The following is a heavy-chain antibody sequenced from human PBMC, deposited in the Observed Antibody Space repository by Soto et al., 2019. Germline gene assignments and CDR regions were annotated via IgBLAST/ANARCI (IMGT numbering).Heavy chain of an antibody. Sequence: QVQLRESGPGLVKPSETLSLTCTVSGGSISGYYWSWIRQPPGKGLEWVGYSYYSESTNYNPSLRXXVXIXXATSKNQFSLKLSSVTAADTAVYYCARLRALAIDYWGQGTLVTVSS. V-gene: IGHV4-59*08. CDR3: ARLRALAIDY. CDR1: GGSISGYY. CDR2: SYYSEST. J-gene: IGHJ4*02.